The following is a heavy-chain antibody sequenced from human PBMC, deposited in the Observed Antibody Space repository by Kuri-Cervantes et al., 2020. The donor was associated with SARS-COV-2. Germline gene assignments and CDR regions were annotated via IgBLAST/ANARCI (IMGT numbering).Heavy chain of an antibody. Sequence: GESLKISCAASGFTVSSNYMSWVRQAPGKGLEWVSAISGSGGSTYYADSVKGRFTISRDNSKNTLYLQMNSLRAEDTAVYYCAKAANWPGYTFDYWGQGTLVTVSS. CDR1: GFTVSSNY. CDR2: ISGSGGST. J-gene: IGHJ4*02. V-gene: IGHV3-23*01. D-gene: IGHD3-16*02. CDR3: AKAANWPGYTFDY.